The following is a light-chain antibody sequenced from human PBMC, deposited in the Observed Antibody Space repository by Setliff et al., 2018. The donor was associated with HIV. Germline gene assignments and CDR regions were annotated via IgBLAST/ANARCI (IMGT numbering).Light chain of an antibody. CDR1: SSDVGSRYNY. CDR2: DVT. Sequence: QSVLTQPASVSGSPGQSITISCTGTSSDVGSRYNYVSWYQQHPGKAPKLIIFDVTYRPSGVSDRFSGPKSGNMASLTISGLQAEDEADYYCCSYLSTNNYVFGSGTKVTVL. CDR3: CSYLSTNNYV. V-gene: IGLV2-14*03. J-gene: IGLJ1*01.